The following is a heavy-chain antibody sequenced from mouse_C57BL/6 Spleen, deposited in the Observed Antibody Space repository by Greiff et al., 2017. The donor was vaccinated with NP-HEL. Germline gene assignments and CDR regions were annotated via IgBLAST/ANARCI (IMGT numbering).Heavy chain of an antibody. CDR3: SIYYGNYRFAY. V-gene: IGHV14-4*01. CDR2: IDPENGDT. J-gene: IGHJ3*01. D-gene: IGHD2-1*01. Sequence: LVESGAELVRPGASVKLSCTASGFNIKDDYMHWVKQRPEQGLEWIGWIDPENGDTEYASKFQGKATITADTSSNTAYLQLSSLTSEDTAVYYCSIYYGNYRFAYWGQGTLVTVSA. CDR1: GFNIKDDY.